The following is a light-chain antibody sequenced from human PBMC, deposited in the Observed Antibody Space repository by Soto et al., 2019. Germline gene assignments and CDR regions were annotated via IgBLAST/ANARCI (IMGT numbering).Light chain of an antibody. J-gene: IGLJ1*01. CDR3: GSITRSSTSV. CDR2: DVT. CDR1: SSDVGGFEY. V-gene: IGLV2-14*01. Sequence: QSALSQPASVSGSPGQSITISCTGTSSDVGGFEYVSWYQHQPGKAPKLIIYDVTKRPSGASNRFSGSKSGNTASLTISGIQAEDEGDYYCGSITRSSTSVFGTGTKLTVL.